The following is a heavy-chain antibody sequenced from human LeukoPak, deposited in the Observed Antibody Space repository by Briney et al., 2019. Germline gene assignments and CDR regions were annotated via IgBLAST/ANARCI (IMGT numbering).Heavy chain of an antibody. Sequence: SVKVSCKASRGTFSSYAISWVRQAPGQGLEWMGRIIPIFGTANYAQKFQGRVTITTDESTSTAYMELSSLRSEDTAVYYCAREDGSYKYYFDYWGQGTLVTVSS. CDR2: IIPIFGTA. CDR1: RGTFSSYA. D-gene: IGHD1-26*01. J-gene: IGHJ4*02. CDR3: AREDGSYKYYFDY. V-gene: IGHV1-69*05.